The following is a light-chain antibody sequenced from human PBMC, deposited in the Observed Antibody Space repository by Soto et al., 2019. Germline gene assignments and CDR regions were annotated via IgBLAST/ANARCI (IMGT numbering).Light chain of an antibody. Sequence: DIVMTQSPLYLPVTPGEPASISCKSSQSLLHSNGYNYLDWYLQKPGQSPQLLIYLGSNRASGVPDRCSGSGSGTDFTLKISRVEAEDVGVYYCMQALQAPFTFGGGTKVEIK. V-gene: IGKV2-28*01. CDR2: LGS. CDR3: MQALQAPFT. CDR1: QSLLHSNGYNY. J-gene: IGKJ4*01.